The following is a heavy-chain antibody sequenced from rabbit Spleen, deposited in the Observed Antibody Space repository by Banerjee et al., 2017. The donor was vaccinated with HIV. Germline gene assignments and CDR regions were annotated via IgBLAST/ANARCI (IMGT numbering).Heavy chain of an antibody. CDR3: ARDTGSSFSTYGMDL. CDR2: IEGGSSAFS. Sequence: QSLEESGGGLVQPEGSLTLTCTASGVSFSSNHYMCWVRQAPGKGLEWIACIEGGSSAFSYFASLAKGRFTISKTSSTTVTLQMTSLTAADTATYFCARDTGSSFSTYGMDLWGPGTLVTVS. J-gene: IGHJ6*01. CDR1: GVSFSSNHY. D-gene: IGHD8-1*01. V-gene: IGHV1S40*01.